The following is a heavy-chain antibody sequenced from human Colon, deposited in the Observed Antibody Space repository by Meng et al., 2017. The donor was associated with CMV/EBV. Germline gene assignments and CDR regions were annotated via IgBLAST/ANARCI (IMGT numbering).Heavy chain of an antibody. CDR1: GFTFRNYW. J-gene: IGHJ4*02. CDR3: ARGAGGFDY. D-gene: IGHD3-10*01. V-gene: IGHV3-74*01. CDR2: ILNDGSGT. Sequence: GGSLRLSCVASGFTFRNYWMHWVRQSPGKGQVWVSHILNDGSGTGYADSVKGRFTISRDNAKNTLYLQMDSLRVEDTAVYYCARGAGGFDYWGQGTRVTVSS.